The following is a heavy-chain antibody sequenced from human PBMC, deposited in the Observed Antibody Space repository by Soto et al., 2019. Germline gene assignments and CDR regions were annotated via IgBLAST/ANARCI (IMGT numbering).Heavy chain of an antibody. CDR3: ARCLGIGYDPGDY. V-gene: IGHV1-69*14. Sequence: QVQLVQSGAEVKRPGSSVKVSCKTSGDIFSGYSISWVRQAPGKGLEWMGGIIPIFGTTDYAQRFHGRVTITADKSTTTVYMDLYSPKSEDTAVYYCARCLGIGYDPGDYWGQGTLVTVSS. D-gene: IGHD5-12*01. CDR2: IIPIFGTT. CDR1: GDIFSGYS. J-gene: IGHJ4*02.